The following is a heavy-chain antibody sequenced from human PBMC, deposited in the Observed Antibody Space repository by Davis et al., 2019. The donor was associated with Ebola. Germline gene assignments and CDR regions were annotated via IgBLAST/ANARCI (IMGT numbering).Heavy chain of an antibody. CDR2: IGTAGDT. CDR1: GFTFSSYD. D-gene: IGHD4-17*01. J-gene: IGHJ6*02. CDR3: ARDTGRYYYYYGMDV. V-gene: IGHV3-13*01. Sequence: GESLKISCAASGFTFSSYDMHWVRHATGKGLEWVSAIGTAGDTYYPGSVKGRFTISRDNAKNSLYLQMNSLRAEDTAVYYCARDTGRYYYYYGMDVWGQGTTVTVSS.